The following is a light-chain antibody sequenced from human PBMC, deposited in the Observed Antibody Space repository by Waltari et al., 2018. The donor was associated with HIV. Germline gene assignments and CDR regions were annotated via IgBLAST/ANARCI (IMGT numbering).Light chain of an antibody. Sequence: QSALTQTASVSGSPGQSITISCTGTNSHVGGYNFVSWYQHHPGRAPKLIIYDVTNRPSGVSNRFSGSKSGNTASLTISGLQAEDEADYFCSSYTRSSTHYVFGTGTKVTVL. J-gene: IGLJ1*01. CDR1: NSHVGGYNF. CDR3: SSYTRSSTHYV. CDR2: DVT. V-gene: IGLV2-14*03.